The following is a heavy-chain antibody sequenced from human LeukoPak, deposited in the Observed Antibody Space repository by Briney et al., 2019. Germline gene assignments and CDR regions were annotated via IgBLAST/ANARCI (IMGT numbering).Heavy chain of an antibody. J-gene: IGHJ6*03. CDR3: ARGYSYGYSYYYYYMDV. CDR2: IYTSGST. D-gene: IGHD5-18*01. Sequence: PSETLSLTCTVSGGSISSYYWSWIRQPAGKGLEWIGRIYTSGSTSYNPSLKSRVTMSVDTSKNQFSLKLSSVTAADTAVYYCARGYSYGYSYYYYYMDVWGKGTTVTVSS. CDR1: GGSISSYY. V-gene: IGHV4-4*07.